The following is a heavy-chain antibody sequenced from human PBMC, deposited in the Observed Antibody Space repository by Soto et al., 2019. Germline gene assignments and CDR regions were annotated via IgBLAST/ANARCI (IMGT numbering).Heavy chain of an antibody. CDR1: GFTFSTYW. J-gene: IGHJ4*02. CDR3: SRRPGYSSGWFAD. Sequence: EAQLVESGGGLVQPGGSLRLSCAASGFTFSTYWMSWVRQAPGKGLEWLANIKQDGSEKYYVDSVKGRFTVSRDNAKNSLYLQMNSLRAEDTAVYYCSRRPGYSSGWFADWGQGTLVTVS. D-gene: IGHD6-19*01. CDR2: IKQDGSEK. V-gene: IGHV3-7*01.